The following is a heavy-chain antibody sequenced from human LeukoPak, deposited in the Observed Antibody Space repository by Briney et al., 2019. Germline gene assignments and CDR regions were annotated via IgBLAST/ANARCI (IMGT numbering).Heavy chain of an antibody. CDR2: ISYDGSNK. CDR3: ARDYGDYARYYYYGMDV. J-gene: IGHJ6*02. V-gene: IGHV3-30*04. Sequence: GGSLRLSCAASGFTFSSYAMHWVRQAPGKGLEWVAVISYDGSNKYYADSVKGRFTISRDNSKNTLYLQMNSLRAEDTAVYYCARDYGDYARYYYYGMDVWGQGTTVTVSS. D-gene: IGHD4-17*01. CDR1: GFTFSSYA.